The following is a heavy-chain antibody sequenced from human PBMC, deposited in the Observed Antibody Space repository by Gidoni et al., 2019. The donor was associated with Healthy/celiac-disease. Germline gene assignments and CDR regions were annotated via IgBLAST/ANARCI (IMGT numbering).Heavy chain of an antibody. CDR3: AKDLRRDYGDYEGAGDY. J-gene: IGHJ4*02. CDR2: ISYDGSNK. V-gene: IGHV3-30*18. D-gene: IGHD4-17*01. Sequence: QVQLVESGGGVVQPGRSLRLSCAASGFTFSSYGMHWVRQAPGKGLEWVAVISYDGSNKYYADSVKGRFTISRDNSKNTLYLQMNSLRAEDTAVYYCAKDLRRDYGDYEGAGDYWGQGTLVTVSS. CDR1: GFTFSSYG.